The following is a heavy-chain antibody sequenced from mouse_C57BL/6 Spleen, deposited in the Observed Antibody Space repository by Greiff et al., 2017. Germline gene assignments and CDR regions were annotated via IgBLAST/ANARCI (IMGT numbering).Heavy chain of an antibody. J-gene: IGHJ4*01. CDR2: IYPGDGDT. Sequence: VKLMESGPELVKPGASVKISCKASGYAFSSSWMNWVKQRPGKGLEWIGRIYPGDGDTNYNGKFKGKATLTADKSSSTAYMQLSSLTSEDSAVYFWARSLYYDYDPYAMDYWGQGTSVTVSS. CDR3: ARSLYYDYDPYAMDY. V-gene: IGHV1-82*01. D-gene: IGHD2-4*01. CDR1: GYAFSSSW.